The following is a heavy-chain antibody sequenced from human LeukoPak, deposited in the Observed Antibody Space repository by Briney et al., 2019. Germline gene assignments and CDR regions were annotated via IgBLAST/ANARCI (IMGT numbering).Heavy chain of an antibody. Sequence: GSLRLSCVASGFTFSSYAMSWVRQAAGKGLEWVSSTSSSGETTYYADSVKGRFTISRDNSRNTLYLQMNSLRAEDTAVYYCAKDRPNYYGTNGHYYRRDGDCWGQGTLVTVSS. CDR1: GFTFSSYA. CDR3: AKDRPNYYGTNGHYYRRDGDC. D-gene: IGHD3-22*01. J-gene: IGHJ4*02. CDR2: TSSSGETT. V-gene: IGHV3-23*01.